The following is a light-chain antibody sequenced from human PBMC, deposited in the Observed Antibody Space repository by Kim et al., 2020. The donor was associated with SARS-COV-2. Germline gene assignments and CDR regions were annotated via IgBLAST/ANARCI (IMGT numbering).Light chain of an antibody. CDR3: SSFAISTTWV. J-gene: IGLJ3*02. CDR2: DVS. V-gene: IGLV2-14*03. CDR1: SSDVGRYNF. Sequence: GQPSTVSCTGTSSDVGRYNFVSWYQQHPGKAPKLMIYDVSNRPSGVSDRFSGSKSGNTASLTISGLQAEDEADYHCSSFAISTTWVFGGGTQLTVL.